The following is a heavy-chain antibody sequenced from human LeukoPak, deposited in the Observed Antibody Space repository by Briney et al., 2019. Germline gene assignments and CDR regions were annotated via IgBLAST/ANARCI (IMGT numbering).Heavy chain of an antibody. Sequence: SETLSLTCTVSGGSISSYYWSWIRQPPGKGLEWIAYIYHSGSTNYNSSLKSRVTISVDTSKNQFSLKLTSVTAADTAVYYCARRIAAADAFDYWGQGTLVTVSS. CDR2: IYHSGST. J-gene: IGHJ4*02. CDR3: ARRIAAADAFDY. CDR1: GGSISSYY. V-gene: IGHV4-59*08. D-gene: IGHD6-13*01.